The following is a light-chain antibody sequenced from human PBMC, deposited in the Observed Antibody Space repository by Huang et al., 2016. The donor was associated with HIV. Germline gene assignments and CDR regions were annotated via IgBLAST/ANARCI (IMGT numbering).Light chain of an antibody. V-gene: IGKV3-11*01. CDR3: QQRSNWPPFT. J-gene: IGKJ3*01. Sequence: EILLTQSPATLSVSPGESATLSCRASQSVRNFLAWYQQRPGQPPRLRIYDASPRAPGIPDRFSVSGSDTDFTLTINNLQPEDFAIYYCQQRSNWPPFTFGPGTKVDIK. CDR2: DAS. CDR1: QSVRNF.